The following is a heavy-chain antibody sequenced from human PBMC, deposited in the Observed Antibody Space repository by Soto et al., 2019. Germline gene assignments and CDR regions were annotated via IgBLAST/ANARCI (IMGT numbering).Heavy chain of an antibody. Sequence: ELLLQESGGDLVQPGGSLRLSCVASGFRFSLFGMNWVRQAPGKGLEWITCISSSSATIVYGGSVEGRFTVSRENAEKSVYLEMKSGGDEDPAVYYVARDKGGTVAGMAWLHPWGPGTRVTVST. D-gene: IGHD6-19*01. CDR1: GFRFSLFG. V-gene: IGHV3-48*02. J-gene: IGHJ5*02. CDR3: ARDKGGTVAGMAWLHP. CDR2: ISSSSATI.